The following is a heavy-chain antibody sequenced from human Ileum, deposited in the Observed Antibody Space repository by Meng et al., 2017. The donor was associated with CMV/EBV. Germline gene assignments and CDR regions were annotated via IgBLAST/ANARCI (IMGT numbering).Heavy chain of an antibody. V-gene: IGHV1-69*05. D-gene: IGHD6-6*01. Sequence: KASGGTFSSYAISWVRQAPGQGLEWMGGIIPIFGTANYAQKFQGRVTITTDESTSTAYMELSSLRSEDTAVYYCARISSIAARGGVDCWGQGTLVTVSS. CDR3: ARISSIAARGGVDC. CDR2: IIPIFGTA. CDR1: GGTFSSYA. J-gene: IGHJ4*02.